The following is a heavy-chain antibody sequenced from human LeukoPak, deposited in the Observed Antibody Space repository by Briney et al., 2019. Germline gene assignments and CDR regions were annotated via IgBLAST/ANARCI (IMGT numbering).Heavy chain of an antibody. V-gene: IGHV4-59*01. J-gene: IGHJ3*02. CDR3: ARAVGATNAFDI. CDR2: LYYTGNT. CDR1: GGSINSYH. D-gene: IGHD1-26*01. Sequence: SETLSLTCTVSGGSINSYHWSWIRQPPGKGLEWIGYLYYTGNTNYNPSLKSRVTMSVETSKNKFSLKLNSVTAADTAVYYCARAVGATNAFDIWGQGTMVTVSS.